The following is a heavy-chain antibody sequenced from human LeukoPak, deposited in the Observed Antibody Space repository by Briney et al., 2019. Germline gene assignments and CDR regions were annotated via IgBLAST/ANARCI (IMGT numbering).Heavy chain of an antibody. CDR2: IYYSGST. J-gene: IGHJ4*02. CDR3: AKHEVY. CDR1: GGSISSYY. Sequence: PSETLSLTCTVSGGSISSYYWSWIRQPPGKGLEWIGYIYYSGSTNYNPSLKSRVTISVDTSKNQFSLTLSSVTAADTAVYYCAKHEVYWGQGTRVTVSS. V-gene: IGHV4-59*08.